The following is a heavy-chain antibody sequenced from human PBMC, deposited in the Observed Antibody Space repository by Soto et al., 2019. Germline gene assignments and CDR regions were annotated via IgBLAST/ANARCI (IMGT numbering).Heavy chain of an antibody. V-gene: IGHV5-51*01. Sequence: GESLKISCEGSGYSFTSYWIAWVRQMPGKGLEWMGTIYPGDSNTRYSPSFQGQVTISVDKSISTAYLQWSSLKASDTAMYFCARPGREPYDSDDYYSYFDKWVQGTPVTVSS. CDR1: GYSFTSYW. CDR2: IYPGDSNT. J-gene: IGHJ4*02. CDR3: ARPGREPYDSDDYYSYFDK. D-gene: IGHD3-22*01.